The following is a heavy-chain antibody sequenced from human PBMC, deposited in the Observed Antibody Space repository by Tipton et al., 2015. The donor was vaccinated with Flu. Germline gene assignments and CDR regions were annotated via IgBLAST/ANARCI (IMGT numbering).Heavy chain of an antibody. CDR3: AGAYASGRGWFDA. D-gene: IGHD1-26*01. J-gene: IGHJ5*02. V-gene: IGHV3-7*01. CDR1: DFTFSGFW. Sequence: SLRLSCAGSDFTFSGFWMSWVRQAPGKGPEWVANIKQDGSEKSYVDSVKGRFTISRDNAKNSLYLQMDRLRVDESDMYYCAGAYASGRGWFDARGQGALVTVSS. CDR2: IKQDGSEK.